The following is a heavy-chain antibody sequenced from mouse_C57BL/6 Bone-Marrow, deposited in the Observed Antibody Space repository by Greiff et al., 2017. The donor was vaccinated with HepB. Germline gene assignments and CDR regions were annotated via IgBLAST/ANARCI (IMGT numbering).Heavy chain of an antibody. CDR1: GFTFNTYA. D-gene: IGHD4-1*01. Sequence: EVQLVESGGGLVQPKGSLKLSCAASGFTFNTYAMHWVRQAPGKGLECVARIRSKSSNYATYYADSVKDRFTISRDDSQSMLYLQMNNLKTEDTAMYYCVRGPWVYYAMDYWGQGTSVTVSS. V-gene: IGHV10-3*01. CDR3: VRGPWVYYAMDY. CDR2: IRSKSSNYAT. J-gene: IGHJ4*01.